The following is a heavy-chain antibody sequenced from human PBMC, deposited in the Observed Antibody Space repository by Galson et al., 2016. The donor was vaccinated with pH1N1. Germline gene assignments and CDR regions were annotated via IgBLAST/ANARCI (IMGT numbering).Heavy chain of an antibody. Sequence: SLRLSCAASGFTFSKHWMRWVRQVPGKGLVWVSHINSDGSTTNYAGSVKGRFTISRDNAKNTLSLQMNSLGVEDTAVYYCARGNMGLDYWGQGILVTVSS. CDR3: ARGNMGLDY. CDR2: INSDGSTT. V-gene: IGHV3-74*01. J-gene: IGHJ4*02. CDR1: GFTFSKHW. D-gene: IGHD2/OR15-2a*01.